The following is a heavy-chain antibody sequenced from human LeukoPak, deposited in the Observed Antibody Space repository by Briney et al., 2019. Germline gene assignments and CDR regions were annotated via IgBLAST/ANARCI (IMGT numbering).Heavy chain of an antibody. CDR3: AKSRAMIVLVSPLFHY. V-gene: IGHV3-23*01. Sequence: GGSLRLSCAASGFTFSSYAMSWVRQAPGKGLEWVSAISGSGGSTYYADSVKGRFTISRDNSKNTLYLQMNSLRAEDTAVYYCAKSRAMIVLVSPLFHYWGQGTLVTVSS. CDR2: ISGSGGST. CDR1: GFTFSSYA. J-gene: IGHJ4*02. D-gene: IGHD3-22*01.